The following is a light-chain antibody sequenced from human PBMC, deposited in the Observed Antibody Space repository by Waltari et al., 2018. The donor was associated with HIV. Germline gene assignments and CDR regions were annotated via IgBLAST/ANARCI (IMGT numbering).Light chain of an antibody. CDR2: QDN. Sequence: YEVTQFTPVAVSPGQTASITCSGDELGYKYTVWYKQRPGQSPLLIIYQDNKRPSGIPERFSASNSGHTATLTISGTLPMDEADYYCQAWGTSTSGVFGRGTKLTVL. V-gene: IGLV3-1*01. CDR3: QAWGTSTSGV. CDR1: ELGYKY. J-gene: IGLJ2*01.